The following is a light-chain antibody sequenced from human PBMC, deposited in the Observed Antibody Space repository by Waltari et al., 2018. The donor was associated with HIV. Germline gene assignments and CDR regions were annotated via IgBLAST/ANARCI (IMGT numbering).Light chain of an antibody. CDR3: QQYDNLPT. CDR2: DAS. J-gene: IGKJ4*01. V-gene: IGKV1-33*01. Sequence: DIQMTQSPSSLSASVGDRVTITCQASQEISNYLNWYQQKPGKAPKLLIYDASNLETGVPSRFSGSRSGTDFTFTISSLQPEDIATYYCQQYDNLPTFGGGTKVEIK. CDR1: QEISNY.